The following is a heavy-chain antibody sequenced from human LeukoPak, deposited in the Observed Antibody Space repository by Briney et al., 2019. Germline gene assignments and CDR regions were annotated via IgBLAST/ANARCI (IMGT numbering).Heavy chain of an antibody. Sequence: SETLSLTCTVSGGSISSSSYYWGWIRQPPGKGLEWIGSIYYSGSTYYNPSLKSRVTISVDTSKNQFSLKLSSVTAADTAVYYCARARSYSSGWAFDYWDQGTLVTVSS. J-gene: IGHJ4*02. CDR2: IYYSGST. V-gene: IGHV4-39*07. CDR3: ARARSYSSGWAFDY. D-gene: IGHD6-19*01. CDR1: GGSISSSSYY.